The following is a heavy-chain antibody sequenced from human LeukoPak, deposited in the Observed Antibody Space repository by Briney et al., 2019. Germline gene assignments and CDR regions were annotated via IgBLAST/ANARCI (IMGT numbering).Heavy chain of an antibody. J-gene: IGHJ4*02. V-gene: IGHV3-21*01. Sequence: PGGSLRLSCAASGFTFSSYAMSWVRQAPGKGLEWVSSISSSSSYIYYADSVKGRFTISRDNAKNSLYLQMNSLRAGDTAVYYCARVGMTTSSNWGQGTLVTVSS. D-gene: IGHD4-17*01. CDR1: GFTFSSYA. CDR2: ISSSSSYI. CDR3: ARVGMTTSSN.